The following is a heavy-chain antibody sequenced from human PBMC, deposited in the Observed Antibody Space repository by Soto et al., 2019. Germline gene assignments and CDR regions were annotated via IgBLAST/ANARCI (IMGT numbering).Heavy chain of an antibody. D-gene: IGHD3-10*01. J-gene: IGHJ6*02. CDR3: ARGEVLLWFGELPTTYGMDV. V-gene: IGHV3-33*01. Sequence: HPGGSLRLSCAASGFTFSSYGMHWVRQAPGKGLEWVAVIWYDGSNKYYADSVKGRFTISRDNSKNTLYLQMNSLRAEDTAVYYCARGEVLLWFGELPTTYGMDVWGQGTTVTVSS. CDR1: GFTFSSYG. CDR2: IWYDGSNK.